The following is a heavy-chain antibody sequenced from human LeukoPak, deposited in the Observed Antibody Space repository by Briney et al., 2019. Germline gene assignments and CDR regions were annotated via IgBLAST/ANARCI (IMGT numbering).Heavy chain of an antibody. CDR1: GFSFSSYA. J-gene: IGHJ2*01. CDR2: INDSGGRT. Sequence: GGSLRLSCAASGFSFSSYAMTCVRQAPGKGLEWVSGINDSGGRTYYADPVKGRFTISGHNSKNTLDLQMNPLRAEDTAVYYCARVRIGWYFDLWGRGTLVTVSS. D-gene: IGHD2-15*01. V-gene: IGHV3-23*01. CDR3: ARVRIGWYFDL.